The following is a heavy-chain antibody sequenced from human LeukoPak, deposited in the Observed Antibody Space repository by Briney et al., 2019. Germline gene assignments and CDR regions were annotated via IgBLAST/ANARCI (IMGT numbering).Heavy chain of an antibody. CDR3: ARQGADYFYYYVDV. Sequence: SETLSLTCSVSGGSISSNSFYWDWIRQPPGKGLEWIGSIYYSGSTFYSSSLESRVSLSVDMSKDQFSLKLTSVTAADTAVYYCARQGADYFYYYVDVWGEGTTVAVSS. D-gene: IGHD3-16*01. CDR2: IYYSGST. V-gene: IGHV4-39*01. CDR1: GGSISSNSFY. J-gene: IGHJ6*03.